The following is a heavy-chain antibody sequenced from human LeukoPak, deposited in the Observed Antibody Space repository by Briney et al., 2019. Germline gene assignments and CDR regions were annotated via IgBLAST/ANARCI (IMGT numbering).Heavy chain of an antibody. D-gene: IGHD3-16*01. J-gene: IGHJ4*02. CDR2: INSRSTTI. Sequence: GGSLRLSCAASGFTFSSYSMNWVRQAPGKGLEWVSYINSRSTTIYYADSVKGRFTISRDNAKDSLYLQMNGLRVEDTAVYYCARGGATEGLDYWGQGTLVTVSS. V-gene: IGHV3-48*01. CDR1: GFTFSSYS. CDR3: ARGGATEGLDY.